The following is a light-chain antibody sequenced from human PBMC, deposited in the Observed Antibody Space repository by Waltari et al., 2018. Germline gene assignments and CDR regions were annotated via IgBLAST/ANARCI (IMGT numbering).Light chain of an antibody. CDR2: WAT. J-gene: IGKJ1*01. CDR1: QSVLYSSNNKNY. CDR3: QQYVVIPWT. V-gene: IGKV4-1*01. Sequence: DIVMTQSPDSLAVSLGERAIINCKSSQSVLYSSNNKNYLAWYQQKPGQPPKLLIYWATTREVGVPDRFSGSGSGTDFTLTINSLQAEDVAVYYCQQYVVIPWTFGQGTKVEVK.